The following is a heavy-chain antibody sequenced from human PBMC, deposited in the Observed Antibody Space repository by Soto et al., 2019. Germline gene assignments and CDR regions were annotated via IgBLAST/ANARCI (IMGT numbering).Heavy chain of an antibody. Sequence: SETLSLTCAVSGGSISSGGYSWSWIRQPPGKGLEWIGYIYYSGSTNYNPSLKSRVTISVDTSKNQFSLKLSSVTAADTAVYYCARRMAGTTFDYWGQGTLVTVSS. J-gene: IGHJ4*02. V-gene: IGHV4-61*08. D-gene: IGHD1-1*01. CDR3: ARRMAGTTFDY. CDR1: GGSISSGGYS. CDR2: IYYSGST.